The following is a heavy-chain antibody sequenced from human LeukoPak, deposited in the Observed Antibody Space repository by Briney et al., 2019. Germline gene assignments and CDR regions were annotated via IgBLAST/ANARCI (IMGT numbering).Heavy chain of an antibody. CDR3: AKVAHRKGLSDAFDI. D-gene: IGHD4/OR15-4a*01. CDR1: GFTFSSYA. V-gene: IGHV3-23*01. J-gene: IGHJ3*02. CDR2: ISGGGGST. Sequence: GSLRLSCAASGFTFSSYAMSWARQAPGKGLKWVSAISGGGGSTYYADSVKGRFTISRDNSKNTLYLQMNSLRAEDTAVYYCAKVAHRKGLSDAFDIWGQGTMVTVSS.